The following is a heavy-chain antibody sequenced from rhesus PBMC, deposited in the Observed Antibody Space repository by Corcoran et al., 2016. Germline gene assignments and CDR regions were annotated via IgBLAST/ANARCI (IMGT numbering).Heavy chain of an antibody. CDR1: GGSISSNY. Sequence: QLQLQESGPGLVKPSETLSLTCAVSGGSISSNYWSWIRQPPGKGLEWIGRISGSGWSTDYNPSLKSRVPISTDTSKNQFSLKLSSGTAADTAVYYCARVEYCTGSGCYGAFDFWGQGLRVTVSS. CDR3: ARVEYCTGSGCYGAFDF. CDR2: ISGSGWST. D-gene: IGHD2-21*01. J-gene: IGHJ3*01. V-gene: IGHV4-173*01.